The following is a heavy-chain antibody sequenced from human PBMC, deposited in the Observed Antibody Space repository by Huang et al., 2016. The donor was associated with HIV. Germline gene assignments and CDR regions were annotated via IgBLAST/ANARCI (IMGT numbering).Heavy chain of an antibody. CDR1: GYIFTSYA. CDR2: ISGNNDNT. V-gene: IGHV1-18*04. D-gene: IGHD3-16*02. Sequence: QVQLVQSRTEVKKPGASVKVSCKASGYIFTSYAIRWVRQAPGQGLEWMGGISGNNDNTNYAQTVQGRVTLTTDTSTSTAFMELRSLRSDDTAVYYCARCYVWGSYRPDYWGQGTLVTVSS. CDR3: ARCYVWGSYRPDY. J-gene: IGHJ4*02.